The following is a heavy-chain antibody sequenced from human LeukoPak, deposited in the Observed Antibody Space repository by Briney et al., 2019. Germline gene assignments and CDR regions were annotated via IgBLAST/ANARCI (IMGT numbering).Heavy chain of an antibody. CDR2: IYHSGST. J-gene: IGHJ4*02. CDR3: ARGGFPGYSASWFY. CDR1: GYSISSGYY. V-gene: IGHV4-38-2*02. Sequence: PSETLSLTCTVSGYSISSGYYWGWTRQPPGKGLEWIGSIYHSGSTYCNPSLKSRVTISVDTSKNQFSLNLNSVTAADTAVYYCARGGFPGYSASWFYWGQGTLVTVSS. D-gene: IGHD6-13*01.